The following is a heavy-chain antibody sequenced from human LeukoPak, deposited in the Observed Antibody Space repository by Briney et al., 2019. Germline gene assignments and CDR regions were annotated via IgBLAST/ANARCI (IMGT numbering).Heavy chain of an antibody. CDR3: AKFWSGQLVPPYSDH. J-gene: IGHJ4*02. Sequence: PGGSLRLSCTGSGFNFGDNSVGWFRQAPGKGLEWVGFIRSKANGATTEYAASVKGGITISRDDSKSIAYLHMNSLKTEDTAVYYCAKFWSGQLVPPYSDHWGQGTLVTVSS. CDR1: GFNFGDNS. D-gene: IGHD6-13*01. V-gene: IGHV3-49*03. CDR2: IRSKANGATT.